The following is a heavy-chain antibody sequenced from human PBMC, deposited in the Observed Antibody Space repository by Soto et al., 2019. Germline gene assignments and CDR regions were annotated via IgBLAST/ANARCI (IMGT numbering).Heavy chain of an antibody. V-gene: IGHV1-8*01. J-gene: IGHJ4*02. CDR2: MNPNSGNT. Sequence: ASVKVSCKASGYTFISYDINWVRQATGQGLEWMGWMNPNSGNTGYAQKFQGRVTMTRNTSISTAYMELSSLRSEDTAVYYCARPRTGTLSIFDYWGQGTLVTVSS. CDR1: GYTFISYD. CDR3: ARPRTGTLSIFDY. D-gene: IGHD1-1*01.